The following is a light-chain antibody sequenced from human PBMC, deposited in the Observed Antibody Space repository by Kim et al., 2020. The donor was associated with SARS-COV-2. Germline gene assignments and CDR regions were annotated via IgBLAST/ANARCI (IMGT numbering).Light chain of an antibody. Sequence: PGQSITISCTGTSSDVGGYNYVSWYQQHPGNAPKLMIYDVSNRPSGVSNRFSGSKSGNTASLTISGLQAEDEADYYCSSYTSSTGVFGGGTQLTVL. CDR2: DVS. CDR1: SSDVGGYNY. CDR3: SSYTSSTGV. V-gene: IGLV2-14*03. J-gene: IGLJ2*01.